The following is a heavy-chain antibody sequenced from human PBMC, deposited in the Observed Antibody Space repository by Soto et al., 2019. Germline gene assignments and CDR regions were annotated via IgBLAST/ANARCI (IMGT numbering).Heavy chain of an antibody. D-gene: IGHD5-18*01. J-gene: IGHJ6*02. V-gene: IGHV3-30-3*01. CDR1: GFTFSSYA. Sequence: GGSLRLSCAASGFTFSSYAMHWVRQAPGKGLEWVAVISYDGSNKYYADSVKGRFTISRDNSKNTLYLQMNSLRAEDTAVYYCARASVDTAMVAAPFWHYYYGMDVWGQGTTVTVSS. CDR2: ISYDGSNK. CDR3: ARASVDTAMVAAPFWHYYYGMDV.